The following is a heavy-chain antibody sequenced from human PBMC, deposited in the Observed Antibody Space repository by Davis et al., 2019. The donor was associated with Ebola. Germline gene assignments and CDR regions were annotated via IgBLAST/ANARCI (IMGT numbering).Heavy chain of an antibody. J-gene: IGHJ3*02. V-gene: IGHV1-8*01. CDR3: ARWGTNRRRAFDI. CDR1: EYTFTSYD. Sequence: ASVQVSCKGSEYTFTSYDINWVRQATGQRLEWMGWMNPNSGNTGYAQEFQGRVTITRDTSISTAYMELSSLRSDDTAVYYCARWGTNRRRAFDIWGQGTMVTVSS. D-gene: IGHD2-8*01. CDR2: MNPNSGNT.